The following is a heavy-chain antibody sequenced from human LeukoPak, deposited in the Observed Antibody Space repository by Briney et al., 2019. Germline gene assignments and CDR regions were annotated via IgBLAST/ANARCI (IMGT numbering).Heavy chain of an antibody. CDR1: GYTFTSYY. V-gene: IGHV1-46*03. J-gene: IGHJ4*02. D-gene: IGHD5-18*01. CDR3: ARDGCSYGYAHFFDY. CDR2: INPSGGST. Sequence: ASVKVSCKASGYTFTSYYMHWVRQAPGQGLEWMGIINPSGGSTSYAQKFQGRVTMTRDTSTSTVYMELSSLRSEDTAVYYCARDGCSYGYAHFFDYWGQGTLVTVSS.